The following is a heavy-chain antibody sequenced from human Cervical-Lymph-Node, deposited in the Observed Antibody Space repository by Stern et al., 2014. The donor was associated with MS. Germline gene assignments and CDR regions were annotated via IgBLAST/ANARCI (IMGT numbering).Heavy chain of an antibody. CDR1: GYSFTTFG. V-gene: IGHV7-4-1*02. CDR3: AKDPPYTSTWPDALDV. D-gene: IGHD2-2*02. Sequence: QVQLVQSGSELKNPGASVRVSCKGSGYSFTTFGINWVRQATGQGLEWMGWINTNTGNPTYAQGFTGRFVFSLDTSVSTAYLQIINLKAEDTAVYYCAKDPPYTSTWPDALDVWGQGTMVTVSS. CDR2: INTNTGNP. J-gene: IGHJ3*01.